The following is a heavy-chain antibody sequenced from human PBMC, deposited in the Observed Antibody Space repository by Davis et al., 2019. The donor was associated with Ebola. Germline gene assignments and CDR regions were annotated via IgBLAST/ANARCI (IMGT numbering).Heavy chain of an antibody. J-gene: IGHJ6*02. Sequence: PGGSLRLSCAASGFTFSSYAMSWVRQAPGKGLEWVSAISGSGSTYYADSVKGRFTISRDNAKNSLYLQMNSLRDEDTAVYYCARDQVLQYFYYYGMDVWGQGTTVTVSS. V-gene: IGHV3-23*01. CDR3: ARDQVLQYFYYYGMDV. CDR1: GFTFSSYA. CDR2: ISGSGST. D-gene: IGHD2-8*01.